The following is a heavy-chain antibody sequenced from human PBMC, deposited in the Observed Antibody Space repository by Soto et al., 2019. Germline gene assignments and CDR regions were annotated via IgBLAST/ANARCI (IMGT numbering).Heavy chain of an antibody. CDR2: INHSGST. V-gene: IGHV4-34*01. D-gene: IGHD6-13*01. CDR3: ARAFGYSSSWYYYHYGMDV. Sequence: PSETLSLTCAVYGGSFSGYYWSWIRQPPGKGLEWIGEINHSGSTNYNPSLKSRVTISVDTSKNQFSLKLSSVTAADTAVYYCARAFGYSSSWYYYHYGMDVWGQGTTVTVSS. CDR1: GGSFSGYY. J-gene: IGHJ6*02.